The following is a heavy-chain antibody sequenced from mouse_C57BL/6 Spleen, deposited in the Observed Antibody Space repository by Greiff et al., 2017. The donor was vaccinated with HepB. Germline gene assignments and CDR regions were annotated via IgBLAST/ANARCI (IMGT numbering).Heavy chain of an antibody. CDR1: GYTFTSYW. J-gene: IGHJ2*01. V-gene: IGHV1-52*01. D-gene: IGHD2-12*01. CDR3: ARQSLRRDFDY. Sequence: QVQLQQPGAELVRPGSSVKLSCKASGYTFTSYWMQWVKQRPIQGLEWIGNIDPSDSETHYNQKFKDKATLTVDKSSSTAYMQLSSLTSEDSAVYYCARQSLRRDFDYWGQGTTLTVSS. CDR2: IDPSDSET.